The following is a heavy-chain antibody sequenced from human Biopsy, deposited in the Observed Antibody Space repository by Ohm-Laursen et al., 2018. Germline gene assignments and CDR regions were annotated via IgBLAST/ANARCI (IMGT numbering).Heavy chain of an antibody. D-gene: IGHD3-3*01. CDR1: GGTFSNYA. CDR2: IIAVSGLV. J-gene: IGHJ4*02. Sequence: ASVKVSCKASGGTFSNYAISWVRQAPGEGLEWMGGIIAVSGLVNYAPKFQGRVSITADKSTATAYMELSNLKSEDTAVYYCATPFQYYDSWGGYPPFDHWGQGTLVTVSS. CDR3: ATPFQYYDSWGGYPPFDH. V-gene: IGHV1-69*10.